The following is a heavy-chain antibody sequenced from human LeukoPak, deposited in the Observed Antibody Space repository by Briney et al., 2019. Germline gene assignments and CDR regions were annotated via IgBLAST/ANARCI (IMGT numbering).Heavy chain of an antibody. D-gene: IGHD3-22*01. V-gene: IGHV4-61*01. CDR2: IYYSGST. CDR3: ARAVRGKSGVVVVSFDY. CDR1: GGSVSSGSYY. J-gene: IGHJ4*02. Sequence: SETLSLTCTVSGGSVSSGSYYWSWIRQPPGKGLEWIGYIYYSGSTNYNPSLKSRVTISVDMSKNQFSLKLSSVTAADTAVYYCARAVRGKSGVVVVSFDYWGQGTLVTVSS.